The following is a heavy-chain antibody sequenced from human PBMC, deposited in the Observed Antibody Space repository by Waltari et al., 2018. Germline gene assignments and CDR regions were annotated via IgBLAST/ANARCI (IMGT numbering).Heavy chain of an antibody. Sequence: EVQLVESGGGLVKPGGSLRLSCEASGFRFSTYTMNWVRQGPGKGWEWFSSMRGSTSDIRYADSVEGRFTISRDNAKKSLYLQMNSLRGEDTAVYYCARETSSAPNSLDSWGQGTLVTVSS. V-gene: IGHV3-21*01. D-gene: IGHD3-22*01. J-gene: IGHJ4*02. CDR3: ARETSSAPNSLDS. CDR2: MRGSTSDI. CDR1: GFRFSTYT.